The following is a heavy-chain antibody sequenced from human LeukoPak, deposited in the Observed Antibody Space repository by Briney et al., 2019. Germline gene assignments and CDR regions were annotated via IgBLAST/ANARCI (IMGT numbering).Heavy chain of an antibody. CDR2: LSGASDYI. CDR1: GFTFSTYA. D-gene: IGHD1-26*01. Sequence: PGGSLRLSCTASGFTFSTYAMEWVRQAPGKGLEWLSSLSGASDYIYYADSVKGRFTISRDNAKSSLNLQMNSLKAEDTAVYYCARLSWSSYGKYYFDSWGQGTLVTVSS. V-gene: IGHV3-21*01. J-gene: IGHJ4*02. CDR3: ARLSWSSYGKYYFDS.